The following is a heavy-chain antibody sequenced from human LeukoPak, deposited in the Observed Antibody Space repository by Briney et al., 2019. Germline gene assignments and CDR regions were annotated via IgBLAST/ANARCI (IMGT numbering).Heavy chain of an antibody. CDR2: IYPGDSDT. Sequence: GESLKISCKGSGYSFDSQWIGWVRQMPGNGLEWMGIIYPGDSDTKYSPSFEGQVTMSADKSISTAYLQWRSLKASDTAIYYCARHDGSGPFDYWGQGTLVTVSS. D-gene: IGHD1-1*01. V-gene: IGHV5-51*01. CDR3: ARHDGSGPFDY. CDR1: GYSFDSQW. J-gene: IGHJ4*02.